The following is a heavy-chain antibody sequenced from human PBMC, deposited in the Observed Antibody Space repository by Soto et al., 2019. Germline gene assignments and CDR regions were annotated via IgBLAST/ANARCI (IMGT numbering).Heavy chain of an antibody. J-gene: IGHJ6*02. V-gene: IGHV1-69*01. Sequence: QVQLVQSGAEVKQPGSSVKVSCKASGGTFNNYPITWVRQAPGQGLEWMGGSIPIYGTANYAQKFQGRVTITVDESTSTSYMELSSLRSEDTAIYYCARGRGYSGDDHYYYFDMDVWGQGTTVNVSS. CDR2: SIPIYGTA. CDR3: ARGRGYSGDDHYYYFDMDV. CDR1: GGTFNNYP. D-gene: IGHD5-12*01.